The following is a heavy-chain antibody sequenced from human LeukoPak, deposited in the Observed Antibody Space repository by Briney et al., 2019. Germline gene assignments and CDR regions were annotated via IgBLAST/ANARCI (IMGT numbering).Heavy chain of an antibody. Sequence: SVKVSCKASGGTFSSYAISWVRQAPEQGLEWMGRIIPIFGIANYAQKFQGRVTITADKSTSTAYMELSSLRSEDTAVYYCARGHCSGGSCYRAPQRPNWFDPWGQGTLVTVSS. V-gene: IGHV1-69*04. CDR3: ARGHCSGGSCYRAPQRPNWFDP. D-gene: IGHD2-15*01. CDR2: IIPIFGIA. J-gene: IGHJ5*02. CDR1: GGTFSSYA.